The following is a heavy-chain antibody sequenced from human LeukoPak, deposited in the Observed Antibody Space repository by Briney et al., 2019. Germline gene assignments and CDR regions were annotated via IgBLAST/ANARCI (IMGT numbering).Heavy chain of an antibody. CDR1: GYTFTSYA. J-gene: IGHJ5*02. Sequence: ASVKVSCKASGYTFTSYAMNWVRQAPGQGLEWMGWINTNTGNPTYAQGFTGRFVFSLDTSVSTAYLQISSLKAEDAAVYYCAREFAVAATPGFGYAFDPWGQGTLVTVSS. CDR2: INTNTGNP. CDR3: AREFAVAATPGFGYAFDP. D-gene: IGHD2-15*01. V-gene: IGHV7-4-1*02.